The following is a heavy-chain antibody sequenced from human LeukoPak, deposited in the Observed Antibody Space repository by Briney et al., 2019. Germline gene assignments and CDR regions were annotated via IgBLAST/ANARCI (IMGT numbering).Heavy chain of an antibody. CDR3: ARADCSGGSCYAFDI. J-gene: IGHJ3*02. CDR1: GGSISSYY. Sequence: SETLSLTCTVSGGSISSYYWSWIRQPPAKGLEWIGYIYYSGSTNYNPYLKSRVTMSVDTSKNQFSLKLSSVTAADTAVYYCARADCSGGSCYAFDIWGQGTMVTVSS. V-gene: IGHV4-59*01. D-gene: IGHD2-15*01. CDR2: IYYSGST.